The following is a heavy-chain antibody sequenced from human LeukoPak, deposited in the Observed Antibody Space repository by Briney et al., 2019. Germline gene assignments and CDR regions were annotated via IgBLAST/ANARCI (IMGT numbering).Heavy chain of an antibody. CDR1: GFTFSSYG. D-gene: IGHD3-3*01. J-gene: IGHJ4*02. CDR2: IRYDGSNK. CDR3: ASGSSGRFLEWLGDY. Sequence: GGSLRPSCAASGFTFSSYGMHWVRQAPGKGLEWVAFIRYDGSNKYYADSVKGRFTISRDNSKNTLYLQMNSLRAEDTAVYYCASGSSGRFLEWLGDYWGQGTLVTVSS. V-gene: IGHV3-30*02.